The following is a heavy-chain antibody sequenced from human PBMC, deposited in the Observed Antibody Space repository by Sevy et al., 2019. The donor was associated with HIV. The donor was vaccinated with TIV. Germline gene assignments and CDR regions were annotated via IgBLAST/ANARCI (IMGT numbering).Heavy chain of an antibody. CDR3: ARAPPVRSGDDSLNWFDP. Sequence: SETLSLTCSVSGGPISSYYWSWIRQPPGKRVEWIGYSHYSGSTNYNPSLNSRLTISVDTSKNQFSLRLTSVTAADTAVYYCARAPPVRSGDDSLNWFDPWGQGILVTVSS. J-gene: IGHJ5*02. CDR2: SHYSGST. V-gene: IGHV4-59*01. CDR1: GGPISSYY. D-gene: IGHD5-12*01.